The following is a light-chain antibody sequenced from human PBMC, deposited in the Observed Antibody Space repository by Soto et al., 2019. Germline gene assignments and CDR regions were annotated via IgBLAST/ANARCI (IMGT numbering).Light chain of an antibody. Sequence: PGERATLSCRASQSVSSSYLAWYQQKPGQAPRLLIYVASSRATGIPDRFSGGGSGTDFTLTISRLEPEDFAVYYCQQYGSSPPFGGGTKVEVK. CDR1: QSVSSSY. J-gene: IGKJ4*01. CDR3: QQYGSSPP. CDR2: VAS. V-gene: IGKV3-20*01.